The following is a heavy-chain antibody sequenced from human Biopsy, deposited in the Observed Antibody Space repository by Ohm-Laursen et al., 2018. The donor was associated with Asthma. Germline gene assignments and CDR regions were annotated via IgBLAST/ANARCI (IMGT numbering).Heavy chain of an antibody. CDR2: ISYDGSNK. CDR1: GFTFSSYG. Sequence: SLRLSCSASGFTFSSYGMHWVRQAPGKGLEWVAVISYDGSNKYYADSVKGRLTISRDNSKNTLYLQMNSLRAEDTAVYYCAREGGDYLSGYYYYYGMDVWGQGTTVTVS. V-gene: IGHV3-30*03. CDR3: AREGGDYLSGYYYYYGMDV. J-gene: IGHJ6*02. D-gene: IGHD4-17*01.